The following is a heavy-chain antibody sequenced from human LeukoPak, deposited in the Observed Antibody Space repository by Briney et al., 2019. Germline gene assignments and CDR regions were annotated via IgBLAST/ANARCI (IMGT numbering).Heavy chain of an antibody. D-gene: IGHD5-24*01. J-gene: IGHJ4*02. V-gene: IGHV3-74*01. CDR3: ATEMAAMVC. Sequence: GGSLRLSCAVSGFTFSSYWMHWVRQAPEKGLVWVSHINSDWSSTRYADSVKGRFTISRDKAKITLFLQMNSLRAEDTAFYYCATEMAAMVCWGQGTLATVSS. CDR2: INSDWSST. CDR1: GFTFSSYW.